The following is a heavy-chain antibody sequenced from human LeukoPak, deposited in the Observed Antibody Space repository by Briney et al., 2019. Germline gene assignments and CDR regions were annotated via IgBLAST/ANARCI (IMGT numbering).Heavy chain of an antibody. J-gene: IGHJ3*02. V-gene: IGHV3-48*03. CDR2: ISSSGSTL. D-gene: IGHD5-12*01. Sequence: GGSLRLSCEASGFTFSTYEMNWVRQAPGKGLEWVSYISSSGSTLYYADSVKGRFTISRDNSKNTLYLQMNSLRPEDTAVHYCAKEVADAFAIWGQGTMVTVSS. CDR3: AKEVADAFAI. CDR1: GFTFSTYE.